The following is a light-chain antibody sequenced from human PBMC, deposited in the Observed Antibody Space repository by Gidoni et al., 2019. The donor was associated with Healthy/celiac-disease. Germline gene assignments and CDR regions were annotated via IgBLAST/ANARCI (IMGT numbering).Light chain of an antibody. CDR3: QAWYSSTVV. CDR2: QDS. CDR1: KLGDKY. Sequence: SYELTQQPPVSVSPGQTASITCSGDKLGDKYACWYQQTPGQSPVLVIYQDSKRPSGIPERFSGSNSGNTATLTISGTQAMDGADYFCQAWYSSTVVFGGWTKLTVL. J-gene: IGLJ2*01. V-gene: IGLV3-1*01.